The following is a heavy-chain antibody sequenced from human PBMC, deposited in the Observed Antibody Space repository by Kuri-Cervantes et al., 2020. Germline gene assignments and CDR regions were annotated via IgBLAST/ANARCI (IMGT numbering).Heavy chain of an antibody. Sequence: SETLSLTCTVSGGSISSSSYYWGWIRQPPGKGLEWIGSIYCSGSTYYNPSLKSRVTISVDTSKNQFSLKLSSVTAADTAVYYCARDDVCSGGSCYFRSYYYYGMDVWGQGTTVTVSS. CDR2: IYCSGST. D-gene: IGHD2-15*01. V-gene: IGHV4-39*07. CDR1: GGSISSSSYY. CDR3: ARDDVCSGGSCYFRSYYYYGMDV. J-gene: IGHJ6*02.